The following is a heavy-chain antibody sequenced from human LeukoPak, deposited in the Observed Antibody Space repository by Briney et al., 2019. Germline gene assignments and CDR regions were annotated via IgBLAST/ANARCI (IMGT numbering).Heavy chain of an antibody. CDR3: ARDFKLYCSSTSCYPY. V-gene: IGHV3-21*01. CDR1: GFTFSSYS. CDR2: ISSSSSYI. Sequence: GGSLRLSCAASGFTFSSYSMNWVRQAPGKGLGWVSAISSSSSYIYYADSVKGRFTISRDNAKNSLYLQMNSLRAEDTAVYYCARDFKLYCSSTSCYPYWGQGTLVTVSS. D-gene: IGHD2-2*01. J-gene: IGHJ4*02.